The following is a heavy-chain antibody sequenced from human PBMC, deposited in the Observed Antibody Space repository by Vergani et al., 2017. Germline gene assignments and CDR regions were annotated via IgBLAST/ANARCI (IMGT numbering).Heavy chain of an antibody. V-gene: IGHV3-11*01. D-gene: IGHD6-6*01. Sequence: QVQLVESGGGLVKPGGSLSLSCAASGFTFRDYYMSWIRQAPGKGLELVSYISSSGSTIYYADSVKVRFTISRDNAKNSLYLQMQRLRAEATAVYYCARYEYSRVNDYGGQGTLVTVSS. CDR3: ARYEYSRVNDY. CDR1: GFTFRDYY. J-gene: IGHJ4*02. CDR2: ISSSGSTI.